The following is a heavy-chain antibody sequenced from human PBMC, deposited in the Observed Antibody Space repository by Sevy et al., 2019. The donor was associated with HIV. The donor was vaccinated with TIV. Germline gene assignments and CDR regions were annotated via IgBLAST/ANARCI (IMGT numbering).Heavy chain of an antibody. D-gene: IGHD3-3*01. CDR2: ISDDSRYI. V-gene: IGHV3-21*04. J-gene: IGHJ4*02. CDR1: GFTFRTYS. CDR3: ARDFTVFGVVSGIDY. Sequence: GGSLRLSCAASGFTFRTYSMYWVRQAPGKGLEWLSSISDDSRYIYYSDSVKGRFTISRANAKNFLFLQMNNLRVEDTAIYYCARDFTVFGVVSGIDYWGQGNLVTVSS.